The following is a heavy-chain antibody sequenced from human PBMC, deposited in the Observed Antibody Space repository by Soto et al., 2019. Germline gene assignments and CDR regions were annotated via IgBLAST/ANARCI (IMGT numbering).Heavy chain of an antibody. D-gene: IGHD6-13*01. Sequence: GGSLRLSCAASGFTFSSYGMHWVRQAPGKGLEWVAVISYDGSNKYYADSVKGRFTISRDNSKNTLYLQMNSLRAEDTAVYYCAKEGPYSSSWPDAFDIWGQGTMVT. CDR3: AKEGPYSSSWPDAFDI. CDR1: GFTFSSYG. V-gene: IGHV3-30*18. CDR2: ISYDGSNK. J-gene: IGHJ3*02.